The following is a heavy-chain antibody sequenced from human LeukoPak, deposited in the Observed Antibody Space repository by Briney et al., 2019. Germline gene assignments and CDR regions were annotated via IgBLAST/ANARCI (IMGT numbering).Heavy chain of an antibody. Sequence: SETLPLTCTVSGGSITNYYWSWIRQPPGKGLEWITYIYQTGNTDYNPSLKSRVTISLDTSKNQFSLQLSSVTAADTAVYYCARHEFASPFDSWGQGTLVTVSS. V-gene: IGHV4-59*08. CDR2: IYQTGNT. CDR1: GGSITNYY. D-gene: IGHD2-21*01. CDR3: ARHEFASPFDS. J-gene: IGHJ4*02.